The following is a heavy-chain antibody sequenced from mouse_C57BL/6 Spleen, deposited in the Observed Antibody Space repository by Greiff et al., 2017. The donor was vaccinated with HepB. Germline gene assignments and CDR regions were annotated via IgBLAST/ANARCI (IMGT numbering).Heavy chain of an antibody. CDR3: ARYLHHDGYSDYFDY. CDR2: ISDGCSYT. D-gene: IGHD2-3*01. V-gene: IGHV5-4*03. CDR1: GFTFSSYA. J-gene: IGHJ2*01. Sequence: EVKLVESGGGLVKPGGSLKLSCAASGFTFSSYAMSWVRQTPEKRLEWVATISDGCSYTYYPDNVKGRFTISSDNAKNNLYLQMSHLKSEDTAMYYCARYLHHDGYSDYFDYWGQGTTLTVSS.